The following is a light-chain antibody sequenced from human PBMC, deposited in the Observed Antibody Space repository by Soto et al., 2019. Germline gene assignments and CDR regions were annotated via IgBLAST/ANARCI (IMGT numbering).Light chain of an antibody. J-gene: IGLJ2*01. CDR3: AAWDDSLSGRGV. Sequence: QSVLTQPPSASGTPGQRVTISCSGSSSNIGNNYVYWYQMVPGTAPKLLISRNNQRPSGVPDRFSGSRSGTSASLAISGLRSEDEADDYCAAWDDSLSGRGVFGGGTKLTVL. CDR1: SSNIGNNY. CDR2: RNN. V-gene: IGLV1-47*01.